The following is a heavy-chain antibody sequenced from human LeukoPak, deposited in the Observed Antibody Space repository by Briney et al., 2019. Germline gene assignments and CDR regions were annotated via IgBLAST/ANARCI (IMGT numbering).Heavy chain of an antibody. CDR3: ARMAGQQLVRPDY. CDR2: IIPIFGTA. Sequence: ASVKVSCKASGGTFSSYAISWVRQAPGQGLEWMGGIIPIFGTANYAQKFQGRVTITADESTSTAYMELRSLRSDDTAVYYCARMAGQQLVRPDYWGQGTLVTVSS. V-gene: IGHV1-69*13. J-gene: IGHJ4*02. CDR1: GGTFSSYA. D-gene: IGHD6-13*01.